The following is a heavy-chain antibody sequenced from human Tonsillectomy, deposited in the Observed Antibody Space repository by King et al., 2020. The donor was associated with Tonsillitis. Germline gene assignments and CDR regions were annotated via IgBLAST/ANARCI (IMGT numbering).Heavy chain of an antibody. D-gene: IGHD5-24*01. V-gene: IGHV4-4*02. J-gene: IGHJ3*01. CDR1: GGSISSSNW. CDR3: ARRRWNAFDL. CDR2: IYHSVST. Sequence: VQLQESGPGLVKPSGTLSLTCAVSGGSISSSNWWSWVRPPPGKGLEWIGGIYHSVSTNYNPSLKSRVTMSVDKSKNQFSLKLSSVTAADTAVYYCARRRWNAFDLWGQGTRVTVSS.